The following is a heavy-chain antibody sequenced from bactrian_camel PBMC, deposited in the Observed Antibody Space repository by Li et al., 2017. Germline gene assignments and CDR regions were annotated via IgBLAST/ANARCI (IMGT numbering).Heavy chain of an antibody. V-gene: IGHV3S40*01. Sequence: VQLVASGGGSVPAGGSLRLSCAASGYTYSSNCMGWFRQAPGKEREGVAAIWNGGGGTYYAASVKGRFTISQDNAKNTVYLQMNSLKPEDTAMYYCAAGRLPYKIHIVNAVRELDFRSWGQGTQVTVS. J-gene: IGHJ6*01. CDR1: GYTYSSNC. CDR2: IWNGGGGT. D-gene: IGHD2*01. CDR3: AAGRLPYKIHIVNAVRELDFRS.